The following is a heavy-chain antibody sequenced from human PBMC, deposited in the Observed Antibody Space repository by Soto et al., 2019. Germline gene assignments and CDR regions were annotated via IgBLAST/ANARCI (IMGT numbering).Heavy chain of an antibody. Sequence: SETLSLTCTVSGGSIGSSNYYWGWIRQPPGKGLEWIGSIYYSGSTYHNPSLKSRVTISVDTSKNQFSLKLSSVTAADTAVYYCARREIQGPIDYWGQGTLVTVSS. J-gene: IGHJ4*02. CDR3: ARREIQGPIDY. D-gene: IGHD1-26*01. CDR1: GGSIGSSNYY. V-gene: IGHV4-39*01. CDR2: IYYSGST.